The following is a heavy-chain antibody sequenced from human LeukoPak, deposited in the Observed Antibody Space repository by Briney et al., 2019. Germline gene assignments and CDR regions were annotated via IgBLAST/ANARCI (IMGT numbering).Heavy chain of an antibody. CDR1: GGSISSSSYY. J-gene: IGHJ4*02. V-gene: IGHV4-39*07. Sequence: PSETLSLTCTVSGGSISSSSYYWGWIRQPPGKGLEWIGSIYYSGSTYYNPSLKSRVTISVDTSKNQFSLKLSSVTAADTAVYYCARGQQVGFTIFGVVPPDYWGQGTLVTVSS. CDR3: ARGQQVGFTIFGVVPPDY. CDR2: IYYSGST. D-gene: IGHD3-3*01.